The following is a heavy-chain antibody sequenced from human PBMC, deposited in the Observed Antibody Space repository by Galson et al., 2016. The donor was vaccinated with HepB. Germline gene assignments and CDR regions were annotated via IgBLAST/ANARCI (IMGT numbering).Heavy chain of an antibody. V-gene: IGHV3-11*06. CDR2: ISSTNTYI. D-gene: IGHD2-2*01. J-gene: IGHJ4*02. Sequence: LRLSCAASGFTFIHYYMTWIRQAPGRGLEWISLISSTNTYIRYSESLNGRFTISRNNAHNSLSLQMDNLGVDDTAINDCAGGFCSSSSCSNFDLWGQGTRVTVSS. CDR1: GFTFIHYY. CDR3: AGGFCSSSSCSNFDL.